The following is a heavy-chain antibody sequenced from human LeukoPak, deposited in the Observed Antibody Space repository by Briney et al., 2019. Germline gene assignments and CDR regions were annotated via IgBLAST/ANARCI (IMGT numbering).Heavy chain of an antibody. CDR2: IYYSGST. CDR3: ARGTAFGELSPAAFDI. Sequence: SETLSLTCTVSGGSISSHYWSWIRQPPGKGLEWIGYIYYSGSTNYNPSLKSRVTISVDTSKNQFSLKLSSVTAADTAVYYCARGTAFGELSPAAFDIWGQGTTVTVSS. D-gene: IGHD3-10*01. CDR1: GGSISSHY. J-gene: IGHJ3*02. V-gene: IGHV4-59*11.